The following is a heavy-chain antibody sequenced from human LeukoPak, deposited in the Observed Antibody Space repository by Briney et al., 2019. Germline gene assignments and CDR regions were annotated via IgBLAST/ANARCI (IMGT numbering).Heavy chain of an antibody. J-gene: IGHJ4*02. CDR1: GFSFSIYD. CDR3: SRVGTSGWPNYFDS. D-gene: IGHD6-19*01. Sequence: GGSLRLSCAASGFSFSIYDMHWVRHATGKGLEWGSVIGTSGDTYYSDSVKGRFTISRENAKNSLYLQMNSLTAGDTAVYFCSRVGTSGWPNYFDSWGQGTLVTVSS. CDR2: IGTSGDT. V-gene: IGHV3-13*04.